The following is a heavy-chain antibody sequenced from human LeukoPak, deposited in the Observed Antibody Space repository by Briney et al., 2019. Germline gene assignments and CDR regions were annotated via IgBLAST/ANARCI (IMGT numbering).Heavy chain of an antibody. CDR2: IYHSGTT. D-gene: IGHD3-22*01. CDR1: GYSISSTYY. V-gene: IGHV4-38-2*02. Sequence: PSETLSLTCTVSGYSISSTYYWGWIRQPPEKGLEWIGSIYHSGTTYYNPSLHSRVTISVDTSKNQFSLKLSSVTAADTAVYYCARVMDYYDGSGYPPPAAADYWGQGTLVTVSS. CDR3: ARVMDYYDGSGYPPPAAADY. J-gene: IGHJ4*02.